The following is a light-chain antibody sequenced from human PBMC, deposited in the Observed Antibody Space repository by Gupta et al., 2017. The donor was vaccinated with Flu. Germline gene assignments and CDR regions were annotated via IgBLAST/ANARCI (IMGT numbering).Light chain of an antibody. Sequence: GTLSLSPGERATLYCRARQSVRSNYVAWYQQKPGQVPRLLIYSASLSDTGIPDRFSSSGSGTDFTLAISRVEPEDSEVYFCHQYGNSPTAFGQGTKVEIK. CDR2: SAS. CDR1: QSVRSNY. J-gene: IGKJ1*01. CDR3: HQYGNSPTA. V-gene: IGKV3-20*01.